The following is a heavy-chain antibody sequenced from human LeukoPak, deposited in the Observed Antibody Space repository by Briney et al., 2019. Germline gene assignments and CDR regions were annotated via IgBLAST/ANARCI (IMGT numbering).Heavy chain of an antibody. Sequence: SETLSLTCTVSGGSISRSGDYWGWIRQPPGKGLEWIGSFYYSGSTYYNPALKSRVTISVGTSKNQFSLKLSSVTAADTAVYYCARLTYSSSSAVDYWGQGTLVTVSS. CDR1: GGSISRSGDY. CDR2: FYYSGST. J-gene: IGHJ4*02. D-gene: IGHD6-6*01. V-gene: IGHV4-39*01. CDR3: ARLTYSSSSAVDY.